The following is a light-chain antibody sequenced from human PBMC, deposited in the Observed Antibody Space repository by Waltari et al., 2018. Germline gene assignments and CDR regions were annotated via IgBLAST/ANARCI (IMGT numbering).Light chain of an antibody. J-gene: IGKJ4*01. V-gene: IGKV3-11*01. Sequence: IVLTQSPVTLSLAAGERATLSGRARASVSNYLAWYQQKPGQSPSLRIYDTSKRATGIPARFSGSGYGTDFTLTINNLEAEDFALYYCQQGSILPLTFGGGTKVEIK. CDR1: ASVSNY. CDR2: DTS. CDR3: QQGSILPLT.